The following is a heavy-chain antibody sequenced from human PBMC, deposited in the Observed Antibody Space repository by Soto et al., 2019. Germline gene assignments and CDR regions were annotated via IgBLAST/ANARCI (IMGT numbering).Heavy chain of an antibody. CDR1: GFTVSNNY. CDR2: IYSGGYT. D-gene: IGHD3-10*01. Sequence: EVQLLESGGGLIQPGGSLRLSCAVSGFTVSNNYMSWVRQAPGKGLEGVSVIYSGGYTAYGDSVKGRFTISRDNSKNTHNLQKNSRGAGDRAVYYWATRGGGGGYWGQGTLVTVSS. J-gene: IGHJ4*02. V-gene: IGHV3-53*01. CDR3: ATRGGGGGY.